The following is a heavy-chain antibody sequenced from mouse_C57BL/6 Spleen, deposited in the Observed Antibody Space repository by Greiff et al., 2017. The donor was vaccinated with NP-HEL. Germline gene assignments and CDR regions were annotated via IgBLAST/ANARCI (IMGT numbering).Heavy chain of an antibody. J-gene: IGHJ4*01. D-gene: IGHD1-1*01. CDR2: IDPSDSYT. V-gene: IGHV1-69*01. CDR3: ARYYGSRSYAMDY. Sequence: QVQLQQPGAELVMPGASVKLSCKASGYTFTSYWMHWVKQRPGQGLEWIGEIDPSDSYTNYNQKFKGKSTFTVDKSSSTAYMQLSSLTSEDSAVYYCARYYGSRSYAMDYWGQGTSVTVSS. CDR1: GYTFTSYW.